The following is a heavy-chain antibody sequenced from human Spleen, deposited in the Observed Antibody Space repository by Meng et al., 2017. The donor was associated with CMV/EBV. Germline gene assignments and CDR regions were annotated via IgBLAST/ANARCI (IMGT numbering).Heavy chain of an antibody. V-gene: IGHV3-23*01. Sequence: GGSLRLSCVASGFTFSSYALHWVRQSPGKGLEWVSTISGSGSNTYYPDSVKGRFTISRDNSKNSLYLQMNSLRVEDTAVYYCVRADPTKRSSTTSCLDYWGQGTLVTVSS. CDR3: VRADPTKRSSTTSCLDY. J-gene: IGHJ4*02. CDR2: ISGSGSNT. CDR1: GFTFSSYA. D-gene: IGHD2-2*01.